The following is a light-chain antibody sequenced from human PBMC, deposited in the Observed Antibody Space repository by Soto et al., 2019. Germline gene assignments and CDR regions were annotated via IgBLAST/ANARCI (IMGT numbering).Light chain of an antibody. Sequence: DIQMTQSPSTLSASVGDRVTITCRASQSIDSWLAWYQQKPGKAPKLLMYDASSLESGVSSRFSGSGSGTEFTLIISSLQPDDFPTYYCQQYKTSLLTFGGGTKVEIK. V-gene: IGKV1-5*01. J-gene: IGKJ4*01. CDR3: QQYKTSLLT. CDR1: QSIDSW. CDR2: DAS.